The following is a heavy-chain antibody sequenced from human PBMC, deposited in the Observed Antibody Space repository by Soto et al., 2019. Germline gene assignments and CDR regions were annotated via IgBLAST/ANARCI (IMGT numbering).Heavy chain of an antibody. CDR3: AREVVEPTAYYYGMDV. D-gene: IGHD2-21*01. CDR1: GDSVSSNSAA. Sequence: PSQTLSLTCAISGDSVSSNSAAWNWIRQSPSRGLEWLGRTYYRSKWYNDYAVSVKSRITINPDTSKNQFSLRLNSVTPEDTAVYYCAREVVEPTAYYYGMDVWGQGTTVTVS. V-gene: IGHV6-1*01. J-gene: IGHJ6*02. CDR2: TYYRSKWYN.